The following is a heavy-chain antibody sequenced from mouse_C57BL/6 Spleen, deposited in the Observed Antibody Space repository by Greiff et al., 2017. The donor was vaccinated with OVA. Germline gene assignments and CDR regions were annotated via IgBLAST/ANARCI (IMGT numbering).Heavy chain of an antibody. V-gene: IGHV3-6*01. CDR1: GYSITSGYY. CDR2: ISYDGSN. CDR3: ARGYYGNYGFAY. Sequence: DVKLQESGPGLVKPSQSPSLTCSVTGYSITSGYYWNWIRQFPGNKLEWMGYISYDGSNNYNPSLKNRISITRDTSKNQFFLKLNSVTTEDTATYYCARGYYGNYGFAYWGQGTLVTVSA. J-gene: IGHJ3*01. D-gene: IGHD2-1*01.